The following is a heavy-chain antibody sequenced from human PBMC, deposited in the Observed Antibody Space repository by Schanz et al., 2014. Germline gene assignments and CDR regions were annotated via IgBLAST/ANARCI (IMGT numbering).Heavy chain of an antibody. CDR3: ARERRFIDRDDLYYFDS. CDR1: GYTFTTYA. V-gene: IGHV1-18*01. D-gene: IGHD3-16*02. Sequence: QVQLVQPGAAVKKPGASVRVSCKASGYTFTTYAMSWVRQAPGQGLEWVGWISVYTGNTKYGQKVQGRVTMTADTSTNASYMELSSLRSDDAAVYYCARERRFIDRDDLYYFDSWGQGTLVTVSS. CDR2: ISVYTGNT. J-gene: IGHJ4*02.